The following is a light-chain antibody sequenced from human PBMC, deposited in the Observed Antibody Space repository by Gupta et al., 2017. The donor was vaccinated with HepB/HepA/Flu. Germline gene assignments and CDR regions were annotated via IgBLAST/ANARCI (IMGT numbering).Light chain of an antibody. CDR2: EVD. CDR3: SSDTTSNTYV. J-gene: IGLJ1*01. V-gene: IGLV2-18*02. CDR1: SSDIGSYTR. Sequence: QSALTQPPSVSGSPGQSVTISCTGTSSDIGSYTRVSWYQQSPGTAPNLIIYEVDKRPAGVPARFSGSKSGNTASLTISGRQKEDEADYYCSSDTTSNTYVFGSGTKVTVL.